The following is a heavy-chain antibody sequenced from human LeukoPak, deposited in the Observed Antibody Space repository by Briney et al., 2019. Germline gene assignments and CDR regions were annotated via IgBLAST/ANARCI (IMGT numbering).Heavy chain of an antibody. CDR2: ISYDGSNK. V-gene: IGHV3-30*18. CDR3: AKLTMVRGVIAHDDFDY. Sequence: SCKASGYTFTGYYMHWVRQAPGKGLEWVAVISYDGSNKYYADSVKGRFTISRDNSKNTLYLQMNSLRAEDTAVYYCAKLTMVRGVIAHDDFDYWGQGTLVTVSS. J-gene: IGHJ4*02. CDR1: GYTFTGYY. D-gene: IGHD3-10*01.